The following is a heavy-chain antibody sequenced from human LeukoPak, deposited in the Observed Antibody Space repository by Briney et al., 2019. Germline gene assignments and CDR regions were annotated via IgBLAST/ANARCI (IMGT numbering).Heavy chain of an antibody. CDR3: ARDWGYCSSTSCHVFDY. V-gene: IGHV3-53*01. J-gene: IGHJ4*02. CDR2: IYIGGST. CDR1: GFTVGSNY. Sequence: GGSLILSCAASGFTVGSNYMSWVRQAPGKGLEWVSVIYIGGSTYYSDSVQGRFTISRDISKNTLYLQMNSLRAEDTAVYYCARDWGYCSSTSCHVFDYWGQGTLVTVSS. D-gene: IGHD2-2*01.